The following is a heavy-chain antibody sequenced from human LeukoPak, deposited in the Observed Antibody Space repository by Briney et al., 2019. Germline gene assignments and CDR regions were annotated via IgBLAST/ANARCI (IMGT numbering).Heavy chain of an antibody. V-gene: IGHV3-33*05. Sequence: RGSLRLSCAASGFIFSHYGMHCVRQAPGKGLGWVAVIQNDASTENFADSVKGRFTISRDNSKNTVFLQMNSLRVEDTAVYYCARELSQIVWGGLDYGGQGTLVSVSS. CDR3: ARELSQIVWGGLDY. CDR2: IQNDASTE. D-gene: IGHD2-21*01. J-gene: IGHJ4*02. CDR1: GFIFSHYG.